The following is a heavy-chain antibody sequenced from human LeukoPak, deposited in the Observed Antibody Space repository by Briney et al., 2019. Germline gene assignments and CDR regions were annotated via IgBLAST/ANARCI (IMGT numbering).Heavy chain of an antibody. CDR3: ATGYLYGDYGDGWFDP. J-gene: IGHJ5*02. CDR1: GGSISSSSYY. D-gene: IGHD4-17*01. V-gene: IGHV4-39*07. Sequence: SETLSLTCTVSGGSISSSSYYWGWIRQPPGKGLEWIGSIYYSGSTNYNPSLKSRVTISVDTSKNQFSLKLSSVTAADTAVYYCATGYLYGDYGDGWFDPWGQGTLVTVSS. CDR2: IYYSGST.